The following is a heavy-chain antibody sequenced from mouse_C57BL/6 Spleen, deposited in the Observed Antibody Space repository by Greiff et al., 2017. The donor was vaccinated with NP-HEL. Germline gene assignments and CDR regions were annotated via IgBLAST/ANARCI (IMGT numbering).Heavy chain of an antibody. D-gene: IGHD2-1*01. J-gene: IGHJ1*03. Sequence: EVQLQQSGPELVKPGASVKISCKASGYTFTDYYMNWVKQSHGKSLEWIGDINPNNGGTSYNQKFKGKATLTVDKSSSTAYMELRSLPSEDSAVYYCASLGGNDWYFDVWGTGTTVTVSS. CDR2: INPNNGGT. V-gene: IGHV1-26*01. CDR1: GYTFTDYY. CDR3: ASLGGNDWYFDV.